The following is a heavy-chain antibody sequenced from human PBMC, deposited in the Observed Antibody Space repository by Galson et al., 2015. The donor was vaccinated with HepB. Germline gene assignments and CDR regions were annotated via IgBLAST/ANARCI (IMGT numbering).Heavy chain of an antibody. V-gene: IGHV5-10-1*01. CDR3: ATDIVGVSK. J-gene: IGHJ4*02. CDR2: IDPSDSYT. CDR1: GYSFTSYW. Sequence: QSGAEMKKPGESLRISCKGSGYSFTSYWINWVRQMPGKGLEWMGRIDPSDSYTHYSPSFQGHVTISADKSISTAYLQWSSLTASDTAMYYCATDIVGVSKWGQGTLVTVSS. D-gene: IGHD2-2*01.